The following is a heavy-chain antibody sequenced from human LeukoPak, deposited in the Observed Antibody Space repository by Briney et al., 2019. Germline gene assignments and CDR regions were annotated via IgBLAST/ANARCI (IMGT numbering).Heavy chain of an antibody. D-gene: IGHD5-18*01. Sequence: SETLSLTCAVSGGSISSSNWWSWVRQPPGKGLEWIGEIYQSGSTNYNPSLKSRVTISVDKSKNQFSLKLSSVTAADTAVYYCARVRGYGERYYYYGMDVWGKGTTVTVSS. CDR3: ARVRGYGERYYYYGMDV. V-gene: IGHV4-4*02. CDR1: GGSISSSNW. CDR2: IYQSGST. J-gene: IGHJ6*04.